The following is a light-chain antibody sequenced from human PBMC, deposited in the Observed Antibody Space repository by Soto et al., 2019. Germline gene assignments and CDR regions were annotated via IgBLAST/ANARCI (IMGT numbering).Light chain of an antibody. CDR1: QGISSW. V-gene: IGKV1-39*01. Sequence: DIQMTQTPSTLSPSVGDSVTITCRASQGISSWLAWYQQKPGKAPKLLIYAASSLQSGVPSRFSGSGSGTDFTLTISSLQPEDFATYYCQQSYSPLGTFGQGTKVDIK. J-gene: IGKJ1*01. CDR2: AAS. CDR3: QQSYSPLGT.